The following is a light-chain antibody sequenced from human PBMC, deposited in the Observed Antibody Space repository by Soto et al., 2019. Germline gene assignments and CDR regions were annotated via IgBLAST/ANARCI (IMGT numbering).Light chain of an antibody. CDR1: QSVSSY. CDR3: QQCYTTPLT. V-gene: IGKV1-39*01. J-gene: IGKJ4*01. CDR2: AAS. Sequence: DIPMTQSPSSLSASVGDRVTITCRASQSVSSYFNWYQQKPGKAPKLLIYAASSLQSGVPSRFSGSGSGTDFTLTISSLQPEDFATYYCQQCYTTPLTFGGGTKVEIK.